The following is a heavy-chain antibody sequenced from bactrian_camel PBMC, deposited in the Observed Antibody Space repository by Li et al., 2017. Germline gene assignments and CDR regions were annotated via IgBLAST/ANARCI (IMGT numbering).Heavy chain of an antibody. CDR1: GYALSYNFSRSC. CDR3: AADIFPCHTPATLTRISAEY. V-gene: IGHV3S40*01. D-gene: IGHD1*01. J-gene: IGHJ4*01. CDR2: IYTGGGGSA. Sequence: VQLVESGGDSVQAGGSLRLSCVASGYALSYNFSRSCMGWFRQPPGREREAVATIYTGGGGSAYYADSVKGRFTISEDNAKNAVYLQMNSLKPEDTAMYYCAADIFPCHTPATLTRISAEYWGQGTQVTVS.